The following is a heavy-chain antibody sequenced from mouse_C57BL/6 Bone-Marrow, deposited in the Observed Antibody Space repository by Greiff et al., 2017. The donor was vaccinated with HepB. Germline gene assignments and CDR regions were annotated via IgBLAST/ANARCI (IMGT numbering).Heavy chain of an antibody. J-gene: IGHJ1*03. V-gene: IGHV1-18*01. CDR2: INPNNGGT. Sequence: VQLKESGPELVKPGASVKIPCKASGYTFTDYNMDWVKQSHGKSLEWIGDINPNNGGTIYNQKFKGKATFTVDKSSSTAYIELRSLTSEDTAVYYCARGYHWYFDVWGTGTTVTVSS. CDR1: GYTFTDYN. D-gene: IGHD5-1-1*01. CDR3: ARGYHWYFDV.